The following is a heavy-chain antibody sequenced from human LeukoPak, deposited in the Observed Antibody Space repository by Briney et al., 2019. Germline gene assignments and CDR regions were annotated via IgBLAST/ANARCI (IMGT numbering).Heavy chain of an antibody. D-gene: IGHD3-22*01. J-gene: IGHJ4*02. CDR3: ARDPMAIHYDSSAYYDY. CDR1: GFTFSSNW. CDR2: IKQDGSEK. Sequence: GGSLRLSCAGSGFTFSSNWMHWVRQAPGKGLEWVANIKQDGSEKHYVDSVKGRFTISRDNAKNSLYLQMNSLRAEDTAVYYCARDPMAIHYDSSAYYDYWGQGTLVIVSS. V-gene: IGHV3-7*01.